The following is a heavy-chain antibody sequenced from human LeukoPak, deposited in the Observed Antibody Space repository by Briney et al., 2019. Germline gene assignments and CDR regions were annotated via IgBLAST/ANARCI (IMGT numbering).Heavy chain of an antibody. CDR2: IYYSGST. CDR3: ARFRQERAPYDAFDI. CDR1: GGSVSSSY. Sequence: PSETLSLTCSVSGGSVSSSYWSWIRQPPGKGLEWIGYIYYSGSTNYNPSLKSRVTISVDTSRNQFSLNLSSVTAADTAVYYCARFRQERAPYDAFDIWGQGTMVTVSS. V-gene: IGHV4-59*08. D-gene: IGHD1-26*01. J-gene: IGHJ3*02.